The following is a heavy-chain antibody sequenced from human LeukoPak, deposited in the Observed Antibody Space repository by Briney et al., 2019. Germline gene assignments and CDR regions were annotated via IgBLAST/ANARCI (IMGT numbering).Heavy chain of an antibody. V-gene: IGHV1-2*02. Sequence: ASVKVSCKASGYTFTGYYMHWVRQAPGQGLEWMGWINPNSGGTNYAQKFQGRVTMTRDTSISTAYMELSRLRSDDTAVYYCARSRGGTGEFDYWGQGTLVTVSS. CDR2: INPNSGGT. D-gene: IGHD7-27*01. CDR3: ARSRGGTGEFDY. J-gene: IGHJ4*02. CDR1: GYTFTGYY.